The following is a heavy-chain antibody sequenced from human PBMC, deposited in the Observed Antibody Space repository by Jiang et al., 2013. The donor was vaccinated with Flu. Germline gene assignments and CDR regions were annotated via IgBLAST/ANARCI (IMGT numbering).Heavy chain of an antibody. Sequence: SGAEVKKPGASVKVSCKASGYTFTSFDIHWVRQATGQGLEWMGWMNPKSGKTAYAQKFRGRVTMARNTSMNTAYMELTSLRSEDTAVYYCARNGGYPGYFDFWGRGTLVTVSS. D-gene: IGHD2-8*01. CDR1: GYTFTSFD. CDR3: ARNGGYPGYFDF. J-gene: IGHJ4*02. V-gene: IGHV1-8*01. CDR2: MNPKSGKT.